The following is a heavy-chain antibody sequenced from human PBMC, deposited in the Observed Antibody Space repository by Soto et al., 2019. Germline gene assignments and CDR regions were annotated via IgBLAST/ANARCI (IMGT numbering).Heavy chain of an antibody. CDR3: ARAPEYSSSFSPYFYY. Sequence: QVQLVQSGAEVKKPGASVKVSCKASGYTFTSYYMHWVRQAPGQGLEWMGIINPSGGSTSYAQKFQGRVTMTRDTSTSPVYMELSSLRSEDTAVYYCARAPEYSSSFSPYFYYWGQGTLVTVSS. D-gene: IGHD6-6*01. CDR2: INPSGGST. V-gene: IGHV1-46*01. J-gene: IGHJ4*02. CDR1: GYTFTSYY.